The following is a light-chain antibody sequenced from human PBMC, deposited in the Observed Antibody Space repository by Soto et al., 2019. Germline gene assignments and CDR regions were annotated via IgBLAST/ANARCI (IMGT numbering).Light chain of an antibody. CDR2: GYF. V-gene: IGLV1-40*01. CDR3: PSYDGSLNGYV. CDR1: HSNIGTDYD. J-gene: IGLJ1*01. Sequence: QSVLTQPPSGSGAPRQRVTTSCTGTHSNIGTDYDVHWYQHLPRTAPRLLIYGYFNRHSGVPDRFSGSKSGTSASPALSGLQAEDQADHSCPSYDGSLNGYVFGTGTKVTV.